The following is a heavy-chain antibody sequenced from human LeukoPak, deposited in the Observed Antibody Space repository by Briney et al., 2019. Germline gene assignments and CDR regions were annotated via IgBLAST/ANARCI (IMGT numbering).Heavy chain of an antibody. CDR3: TRDYGGFDY. V-gene: IGHV3-49*04. CDR2: IRSKVYGGTT. D-gene: IGHD4-23*01. CDR1: GFTFGDYV. J-gene: IGHJ4*02. Sequence: GGSLRLSCTASGFTFGDYVMSWVRQAPGKGLEWVGFIRSKVYGGTTEYAASGKGRFIISRDDSKSIAYLQMNSLKTEDTAVYYCTRDYGGFDYWGQGTLVTVSS.